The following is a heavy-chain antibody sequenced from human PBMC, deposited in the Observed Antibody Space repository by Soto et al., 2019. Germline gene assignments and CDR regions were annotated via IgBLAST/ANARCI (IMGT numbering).Heavy chain of an antibody. V-gene: IGHV3-23*01. CDR3: AIGFPRLQYDTNGWEN. CDR1: GFPFTSFA. Sequence: EVQLWDSGGGLVQPGGSLRLSCAASGFPFTSFAMCWLRQAPGKGLEWVSYISANGVATSYADSVKGRFTTSRVNSKNVLYLQLNSLGAEDTAVYYCAIGFPRLQYDTNGWENWGQGTLVTVSS. D-gene: IGHD3-22*01. J-gene: IGHJ4*02. CDR2: ISANGVAT.